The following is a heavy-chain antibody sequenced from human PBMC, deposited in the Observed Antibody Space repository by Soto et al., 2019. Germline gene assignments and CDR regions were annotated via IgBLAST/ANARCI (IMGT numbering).Heavy chain of an antibody. CDR2: IYYSGST. CDR1: GGSISSYY. CDR3: ARIYLPNNWFDS. J-gene: IGHJ5*01. Sequence: SETLSLTCTVSGGSISSYYWSWIRQPPGKGLEWIGYIYYSGSTNYNPSLKRRVTISVDTSKNQFSLKLSSVPAADTAVYYCARIYLPNNWFDSWGQGPLVTVSS. V-gene: IGHV4-59*01.